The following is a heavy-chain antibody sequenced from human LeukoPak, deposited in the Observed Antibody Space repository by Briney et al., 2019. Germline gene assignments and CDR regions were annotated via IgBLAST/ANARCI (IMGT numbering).Heavy chain of an antibody. J-gene: IGHJ6*03. CDR2: IYTSGST. CDR3: ARVDPNYDFWSGQSYYYYMDV. CDR1: GGSISSGSYY. D-gene: IGHD3-3*01. V-gene: IGHV4-61*02. Sequence: SETLSLTCTVSGGSISSGSYYWSRIRQPAGKGLEWIGRIYTSGSTNYNPSLKSRVTISVDTSKNQFSLKLSSVTAADTAVYYCARVDPNYDFWSGQSYYYYMDVWGKGTTVTVSS.